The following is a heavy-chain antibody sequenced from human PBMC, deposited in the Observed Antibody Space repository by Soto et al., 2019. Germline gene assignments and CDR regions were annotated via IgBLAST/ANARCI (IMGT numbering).Heavy chain of an antibody. CDR1: GGSISSFH. CDR2: VYYSGYT. J-gene: IGHJ4*02. CDR3: ARLTYYDSTGRFDY. D-gene: IGHD3-22*01. Sequence: SETLSLTCTVSGGSISSFHLSWIRQPPGRGLEWIGYVYYSGYTNYNPSLKSRVAMSIDTSKSQFSLRLNSVTAADTAVYYCARLTYYDSTGRFDYWGQGIQVTVSS. V-gene: IGHV4-59*01.